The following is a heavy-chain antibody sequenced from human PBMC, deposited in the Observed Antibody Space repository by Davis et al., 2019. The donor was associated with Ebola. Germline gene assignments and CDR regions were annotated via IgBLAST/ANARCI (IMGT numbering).Heavy chain of an antibody. J-gene: IGHJ6*02. V-gene: IGHV3-21*01. D-gene: IGHD3-3*01. CDR1: GFTFSSYS. CDR3: ARDQRITIFGVVGYYYGMDV. Sequence: GGSLRLSCAASGFTFSSYSMNWVRQAPGKGLEWVSSISSSSSYIYYADSVKGRFPISRDNAKNSLYLQMHSLRAEDTAVYYCARDQRITIFGVVGYYYGMDVWGQGTTVTVSS. CDR2: ISSSSSYI.